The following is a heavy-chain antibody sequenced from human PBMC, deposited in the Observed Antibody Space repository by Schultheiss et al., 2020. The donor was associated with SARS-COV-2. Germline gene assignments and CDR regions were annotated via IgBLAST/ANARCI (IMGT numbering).Heavy chain of an antibody. V-gene: IGHV3-13*01. Sequence: GGSLRLSCAASGFTFSSYDMHWVRQATGKGLEWVSAIGTAGDTYYPGSVKGRFTISRDNAKNSLYLQMNSLRAEDTAVYYCARGYGDYGPFDYWGQGTLVTVSS. CDR2: IGTAGDT. D-gene: IGHD4-17*01. J-gene: IGHJ4*02. CDR1: GFTFSSYD. CDR3: ARGYGDYGPFDY.